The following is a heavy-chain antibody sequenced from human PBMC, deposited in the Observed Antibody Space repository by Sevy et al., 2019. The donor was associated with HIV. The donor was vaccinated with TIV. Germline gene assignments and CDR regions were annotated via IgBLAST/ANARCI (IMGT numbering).Heavy chain of an antibody. CDR3: ARDCSSTSCLWGLDV. J-gene: IGHJ6*02. V-gene: IGHV3-7*03. CDR2: IKKDGSEK. D-gene: IGHD2-2*01. Sequence: GSLRLSCAASGFTFSNYWMSWVRQAPGKGLEWVANIKKDGSEKYYVDSVKGRFTISRDNAKNSLFLQMISLRAEDTALYYCARDCSSTSCLWGLDVWGQGTTVTVSS. CDR1: GFTFSNYW.